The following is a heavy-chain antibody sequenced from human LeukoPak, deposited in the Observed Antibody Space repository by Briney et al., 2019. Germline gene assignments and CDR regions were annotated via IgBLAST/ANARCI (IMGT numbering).Heavy chain of an antibody. CDR1: GYTLTELS. V-gene: IGHV1-24*01. CDR3: ATVSYYYDSSGYQGYFQH. Sequence: GASLKVSCKVSGYTLTELSIHWVRQAPGKGLEWMGGFDPEDGETIYAQRLQGRVTMTEDTSTDTAYMELSSLRSEDAAVYYCATVSYYYDSSGYQGYFQHWGQGTLVTVSS. CDR2: FDPEDGET. J-gene: IGHJ1*01. D-gene: IGHD3-22*01.